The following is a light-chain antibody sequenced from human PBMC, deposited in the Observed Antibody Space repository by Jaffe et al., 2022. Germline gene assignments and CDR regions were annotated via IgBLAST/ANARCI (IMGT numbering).Light chain of an antibody. J-gene: IGKJ2*02. V-gene: IGKV3-15*01. CDR1: QSVSSN. CDR2: GAS. Sequence: EIVMTQSPATLSVSPGERATLSCRASQSVSSNLAWYQQKPGQAPRLLIYGASTRTSGVPARFSGSGSGTDFTLTISSLQSEDFALYYCQQYNNWPRTFGQGTKLEIK. CDR3: QQYNNWPRT.